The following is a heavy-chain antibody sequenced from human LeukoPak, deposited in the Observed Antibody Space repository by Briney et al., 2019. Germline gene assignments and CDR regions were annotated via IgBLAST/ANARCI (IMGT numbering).Heavy chain of an antibody. CDR3: ARQVFGEGDSDYFES. V-gene: IGHV4-59*08. D-gene: IGHD4-17*01. J-gene: IGHJ4*02. CDR1: GASISSSY. Sequence: SETLSLTCTVSGASISSSYWNWIRQPPGGRMEWIGFIAYTGSTTYNPSLKSRVTPALDASKDQFSLTLSSVTAADTAVCYYARQVFGEGDSDYFESWGQGTLETVSS. CDR2: IAYTGST.